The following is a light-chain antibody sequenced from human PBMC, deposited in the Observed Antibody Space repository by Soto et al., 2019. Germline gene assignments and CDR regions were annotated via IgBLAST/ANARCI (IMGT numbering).Light chain of an antibody. V-gene: IGKV1-9*01. CDR3: QQRSNWPIT. CDR2: EAS. CDR1: HDISTF. J-gene: IGKJ5*01. Sequence: DIQLTQPPSLLSASIGDRVTITCRASHDISTFLALYQQKPGKAPKLLIYEASTLQSGVPSRFSGSGSGTEFTLTISSLQPDDFAVYYCQQRSNWPITFGQGTRLEIK.